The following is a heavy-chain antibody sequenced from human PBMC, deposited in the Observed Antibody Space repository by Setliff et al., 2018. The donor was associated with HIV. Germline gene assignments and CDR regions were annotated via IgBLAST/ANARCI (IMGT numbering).Heavy chain of an antibody. V-gene: IGHV4-34*01. Sequence: SETLSLTCAVYGGSFSGYYWSWIRQTPGKGLERIGEIDHSGGTKYNPSLKSRVTISLDTSKKQFSLRLGSVTAADTAVYYCARDGRHDRNRWYVTHQYFKYWGQGTLVTVSS. J-gene: IGHJ1*01. D-gene: IGHD2-15*01. CDR1: GGSFSGYY. CDR2: IDHSGGT. CDR3: ARDGRHDRNRWYVTHQYFKY.